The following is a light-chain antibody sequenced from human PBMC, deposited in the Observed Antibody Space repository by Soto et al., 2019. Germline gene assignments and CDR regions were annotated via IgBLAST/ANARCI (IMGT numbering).Light chain of an antibody. J-gene: IGLJ1*01. V-gene: IGLV7-46*01. CDR3: FLWYDGRRV. Sequence: QAVVTQEPSLTVSPGGTLTLTCDSSTGAVTGGQYTYWFQQKPGQAPRTLIYDTSKKHDWTPARFSGSLLGGKAVLTLSRGHPEDEAEDYCFLWYDGRRVFGSGTKLTVL. CDR2: DTS. CDR1: TGAVTGGQY.